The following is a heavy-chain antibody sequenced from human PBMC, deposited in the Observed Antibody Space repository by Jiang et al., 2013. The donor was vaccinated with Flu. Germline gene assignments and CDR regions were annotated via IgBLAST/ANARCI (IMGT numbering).Heavy chain of an antibody. J-gene: IGHJ4*02. CDR2: IKSKTDGGTT. D-gene: IGHD3-22*01. CDR1: GFTFSNAW. Sequence: VQLLESGGGLVKPGGSLRLSCAASGFTFSNAWMNWVRQAPGKGLEWVGRIKSKTDGGTTDYAAPVKGRFTISRDDSKNTLYLQMNSLKTEDTAVYYCTTDMIVVVITTGGDYWGQGTLVTVSS. V-gene: IGHV3-15*07. CDR3: TTDMIVVVITTGGDY.